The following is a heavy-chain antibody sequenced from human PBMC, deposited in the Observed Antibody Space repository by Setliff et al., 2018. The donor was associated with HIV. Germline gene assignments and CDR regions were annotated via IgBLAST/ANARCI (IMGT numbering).Heavy chain of an antibody. CDR3: ARDEGRATGSWWDQSASWYLDY. CDR1: GGSIRSYY. D-gene: IGHD6-13*01. V-gene: IGHV4-4*07. CDR2: ISAAGTI. Sequence: LSLTCTVSGGSIRSYYWSWIRQPAGKRLEFIGRISAAGTISYNPSLRSRVTLSVDTSENQFSLTVNSMTAADTAMYFCARDEGRATGSWWDQSASWYLDYWGHGSLVTVSS. J-gene: IGHJ4*01.